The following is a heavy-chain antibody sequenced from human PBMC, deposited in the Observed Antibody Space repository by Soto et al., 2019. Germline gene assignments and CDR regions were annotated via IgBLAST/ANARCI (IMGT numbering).Heavy chain of an antibody. CDR2: IWHDGSDI. V-gene: IGHV3-33*01. Sequence: QVQLMESGEGVVQPGRSPSLSCGAPGSPFGGEVLPGARRPPGRGLEWVALIWHDGSDISYGDSVKGRFTISRDNSKNTLYLEMNSLRADDTAVYYCARNLDDTATNYAMDVWGHGTTVIVSS. D-gene: IGHD5-18*01. CDR1: GSPFGGEV. CDR3: ARNLDDTATNYAMDV. J-gene: IGHJ6*02.